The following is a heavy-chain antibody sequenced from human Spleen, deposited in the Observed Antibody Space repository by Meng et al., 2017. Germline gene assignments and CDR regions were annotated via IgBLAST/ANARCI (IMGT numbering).Heavy chain of an antibody. Sequence: SETLSLTCTVSGYSISSDYYWGWIRQPPGKGLEWIGRINHRGSTYYNPSLKSRVTISVDTSKNQFSLKLSSVTAADTAVYYCARIWKDGYNYGKLDYWGQGTLVTVSS. J-gene: IGHJ4*02. CDR2: INHRGST. V-gene: IGHV4-38-2*02. D-gene: IGHD5-24*01. CDR3: ARIWKDGYNYGKLDY. CDR1: GYSISSDYY.